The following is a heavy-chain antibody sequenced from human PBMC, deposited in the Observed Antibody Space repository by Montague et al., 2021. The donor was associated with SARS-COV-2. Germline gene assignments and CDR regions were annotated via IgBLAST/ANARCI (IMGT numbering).Heavy chain of an antibody. CDR2: IYSSGST. V-gene: IGHV4-4*07. Sequence: SETLSLTCTVSGGSISSYYWCWIRQPARQGLEWIGRIYSSGSTNYNPPPNSRITMTVDTSTNQFCLKVTSVTAADTAVYYCARGLGAPDCYFDSWGQGTLVTVSS. CDR1: GGSISSYY. J-gene: IGHJ4*02. D-gene: IGHD1-14*01. CDR3: ARGLGAPDCYFDS.